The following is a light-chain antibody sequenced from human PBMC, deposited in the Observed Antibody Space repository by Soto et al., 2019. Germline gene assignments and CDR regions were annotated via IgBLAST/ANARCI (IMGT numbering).Light chain of an antibody. V-gene: IGLV2-14*01. J-gene: IGLJ3*02. CDR1: SSDVGDYKY. Sequence: QSALAQPASVSGSPGQAITISCTGSSSDVGDYKYVSWYQQHLGQAPKLIIYEVSVRASGISDRFSGSKSGNTAYLTISGLQTEDEADYFCSSYSSSSTLVVFGGGTQLTVL. CDR3: SSYSSSSTLVV. CDR2: EVS.